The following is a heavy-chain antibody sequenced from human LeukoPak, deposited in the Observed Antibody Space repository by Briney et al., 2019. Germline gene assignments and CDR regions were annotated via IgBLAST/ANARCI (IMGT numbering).Heavy chain of an antibody. CDR3: AREPRLGYCSGGSSYSGVMGLLDY. CDR2: ISSSGSTI. CDR1: GFTFSDYY. D-gene: IGHD2-15*01. J-gene: IGHJ4*02. Sequence: GGSLRLSCAASGFTFSDYYMSWIRQAPGKGLEWVSYISSSGSTIYYADSVKGRFTISRNNAKNSLYLQMNSLRAEDTAVYYCAREPRLGYCSGGSSYSGVMGLLDYWGQGTLVTVSS. V-gene: IGHV3-11*01.